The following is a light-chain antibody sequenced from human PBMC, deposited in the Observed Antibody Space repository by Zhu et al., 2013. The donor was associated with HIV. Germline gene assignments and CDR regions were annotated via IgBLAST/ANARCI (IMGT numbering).Light chain of an antibody. CDR3: QQHNSYPLT. Sequence: DIQMTQSPSTLSASVGDRVTITCRASQTIGTWLAWYQQRPGKGPRLLIFDASVLETGVPSRFSGSGSGTEFTLTISSLQPDDFATYYCQQHNSYPLTFGGGTKVEIK. CDR2: DAS. CDR1: QTIGTW. J-gene: IGKJ4*01. V-gene: IGKV1-5*01.